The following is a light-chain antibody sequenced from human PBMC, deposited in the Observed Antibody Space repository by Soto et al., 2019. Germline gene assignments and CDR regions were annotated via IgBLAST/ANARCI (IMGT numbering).Light chain of an antibody. CDR3: CSYAGSNTAV. CDR2: EGS. CDR1: SSDVGSYNL. J-gene: IGLJ7*01. Sequence: QSALTQPASVSGSPGQSITISRTGTSSDVGSYNLVSWYQQYPGKAPKLMIYEGSKRPSGVSNRFSGSKSGNTASLTISGLQAEDEADYYCCSYAGSNTAVFGGGTQLTVL. V-gene: IGLV2-23*01.